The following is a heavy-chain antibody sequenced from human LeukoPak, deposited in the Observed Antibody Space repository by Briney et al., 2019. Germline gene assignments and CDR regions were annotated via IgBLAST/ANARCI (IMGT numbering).Heavy chain of an antibody. V-gene: IGHV3-30-3*01. Sequence: GGSLRLSCAASGFTFSSYVMHWVRQAPGKGLEWVAGISSDGSNQYYADSVKGRFTISRDNSENTLYLQMNSLRAEDTAVYYCVSLDYWGQGTLVTVSS. CDR3: VSLDY. CDR2: ISSDGSNQ. J-gene: IGHJ4*02. D-gene: IGHD3-3*02. CDR1: GFTFSSYV.